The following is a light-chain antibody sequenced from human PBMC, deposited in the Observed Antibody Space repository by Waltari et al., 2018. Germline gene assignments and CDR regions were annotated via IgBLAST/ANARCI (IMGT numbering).Light chain of an antibody. Sequence: DIVMTQSPLSLPVTPGEPASISCRSSQSLLHSNGYNYCDWYLQKPGQSPQLLIYLGSTRASGVPDRCSGSGSGTDFTLKISRVEAEDVGVYYCMQALQTPYTFGQGTKLEIK. V-gene: IGKV2-28*01. CDR1: QSLLHSNGYNY. J-gene: IGKJ2*01. CDR2: LGS. CDR3: MQALQTPYT.